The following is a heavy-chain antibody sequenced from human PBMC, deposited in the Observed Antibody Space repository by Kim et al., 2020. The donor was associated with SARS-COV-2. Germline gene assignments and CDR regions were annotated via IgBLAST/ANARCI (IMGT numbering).Heavy chain of an antibody. CDR1: GDSMIDFF. CDR3: ARGNGWHLF. J-gene: IGHJ4*02. D-gene: IGHD6-19*01. CDR2: IHSSGRA. V-gene: IGHV4-59*01. Sequence: SETLSLTCNVSGDSMIDFFWSWIRQPPGRRLEWLEYIHSSGRANYNPSVKSRVTLSVDTSKSQFSLNLISVTAADTAIYYCARGNGWHLFWGQGTLVTVSS.